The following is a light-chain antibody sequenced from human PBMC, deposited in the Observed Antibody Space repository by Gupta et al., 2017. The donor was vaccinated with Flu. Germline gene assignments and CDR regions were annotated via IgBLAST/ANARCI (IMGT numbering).Light chain of an antibody. J-gene: IGLJ2*01. V-gene: IGLV2-14*03. Sequence: QSALTQPASVSASPGQSITISCTGTSSDVGGYKYVSWYQQHPGKVPKLIIYDVSNRPSGVSDRFSGSKSGNTASLTISGLQAEDEADYYCNSYTTSSTVVFGGGTKLTVL. CDR2: DVS. CDR3: NSYTTSSTVV. CDR1: SSDVGGYKY.